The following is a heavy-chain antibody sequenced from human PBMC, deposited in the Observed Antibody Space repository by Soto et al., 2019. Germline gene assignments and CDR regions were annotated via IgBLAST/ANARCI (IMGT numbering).Heavy chain of an antibody. J-gene: IGHJ4*02. CDR3: VKEIASAQ. CDR1: GFTFSNYW. V-gene: IGHV3-7*01. D-gene: IGHD3-22*01. Sequence: PGGSLRLSCETSGFTFSNYWMTWVRQAPGKGLEWVANTKKDGSQKNFVDSVKGRFTISRDNAKNSLYLQMDSLRVEETAIYYCVKEIASAQWGQGTLVT. CDR2: TKKDGSQK.